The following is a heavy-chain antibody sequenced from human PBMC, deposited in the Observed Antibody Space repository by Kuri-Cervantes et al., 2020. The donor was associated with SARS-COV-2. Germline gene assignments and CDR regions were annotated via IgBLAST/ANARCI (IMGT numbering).Heavy chain of an antibody. CDR2: IYYSGST. Sequence: ADTLSLTCTVSGGSISSYYWSWFRQPPGKGLEWIGYIYYSGSTNYNPSLKSRVTISVDTSKIKFSMKLSSVTAADTAVYYCARLSHNGWFDPWGQGTLVTVSS. D-gene: IGHD1-1*01. J-gene: IGHJ5*02. CDR3: ARLSHNGWFDP. CDR1: GGSISSYY. V-gene: IGHV4-59*12.